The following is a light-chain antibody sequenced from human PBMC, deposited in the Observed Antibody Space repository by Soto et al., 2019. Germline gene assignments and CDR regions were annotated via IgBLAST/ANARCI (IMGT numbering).Light chain of an antibody. Sequence: IGLSKSPGTVSLSPGERATLSCRAIQTSSSIYFSCYRQKPGQAPELLLHGASTSATGIPDRFSGSGSGTDFTLTITILYPEDFAVYYCQQYNNWPPITFGQGTRLEIK. J-gene: IGKJ5*01. CDR2: GAS. CDR1: QTSSSIY. CDR3: QQYNNWPPIT. V-gene: IGKV3-20*01.